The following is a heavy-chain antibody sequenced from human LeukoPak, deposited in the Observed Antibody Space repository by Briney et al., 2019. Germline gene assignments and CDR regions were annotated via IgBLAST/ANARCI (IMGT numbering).Heavy chain of an antibody. Sequence: SQTLSLTCTVSGGSISSGGYYWSWIRQHPGKGLEWIGYIYYSGSTYYNPSLKSRVTISVDTSKNQFSPKLSSVTAADTAVYYCARDQRITYGMDVWGQGTTVTVSS. V-gene: IGHV4-31*03. CDR3: ARDQRITYGMDV. J-gene: IGHJ6*02. CDR2: IYYSGST. D-gene: IGHD2-15*01. CDR1: GGSISSGGYY.